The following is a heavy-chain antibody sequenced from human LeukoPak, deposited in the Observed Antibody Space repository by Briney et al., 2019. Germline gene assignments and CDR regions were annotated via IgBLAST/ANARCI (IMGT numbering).Heavy chain of an antibody. CDR2: IYHSGST. J-gene: IGHJ3*02. V-gene: IGHV4-4*02. CDR3: ARGRSGKVATTVIDI. CDR1: GGSISSSNW. Sequence: PSGTLSLTCAVSGGSISSSNWWSWVRQPPGKGLEWVGEIYHSGSTNYNPSLKSRVTISVDKSKNQFSLKLSSVTAADTAVYYCARGRSGKVATTVIDIWGQGTMVTVSS. D-gene: IGHD1-1*01.